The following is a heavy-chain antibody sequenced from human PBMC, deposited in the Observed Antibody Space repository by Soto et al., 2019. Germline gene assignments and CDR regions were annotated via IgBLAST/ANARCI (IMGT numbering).Heavy chain of an antibody. V-gene: IGHV4-59*08. Sequence: PSETLSLTCTVSGASVSTGYWSWIRQPPGKALEWLGFMYFGGSFNYNPSLTSRVSISVDASKNQFSLKLSSVTAADTAVYYCARRHGSCFDYWGQGTLVTVSS. CDR3: ARRHGSCFDY. CDR1: GASVSTGY. CDR2: MYFGGSF. J-gene: IGHJ4*02.